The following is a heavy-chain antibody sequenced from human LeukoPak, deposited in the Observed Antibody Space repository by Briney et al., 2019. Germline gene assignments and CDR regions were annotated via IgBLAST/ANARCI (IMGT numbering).Heavy chain of an antibody. Sequence: SVKVSCKASGGAFSSYAISWVRQAPGQGLEWMGGIIPIFGTANYAQKFQGRVTITTDESTSTAYMELSSLRSEDTAVYYCARDYGSGSYSLYMDVWGKGTTVTVSS. J-gene: IGHJ6*03. CDR2: IIPIFGTA. CDR3: ARDYGSGSYSLYMDV. V-gene: IGHV1-69*05. D-gene: IGHD3-10*01. CDR1: GGAFSSYA.